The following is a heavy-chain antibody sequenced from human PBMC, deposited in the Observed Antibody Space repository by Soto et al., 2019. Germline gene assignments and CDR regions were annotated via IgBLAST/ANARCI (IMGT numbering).Heavy chain of an antibody. Sequence: SETLSLTCTVSGGSISSSSYYWGWIRQPPGKGLEWIGSFYYSGSTYHNPSLKSRVTISVDTSKNQFSLKLSSVTAADTAVYYCASVAGRANWFDHWGQGTLVTVSS. D-gene: IGHD6-19*01. J-gene: IGHJ5*02. V-gene: IGHV4-39*01. CDR3: ASVAGRANWFDH. CDR2: FYYSGST. CDR1: GGSISSSSYY.